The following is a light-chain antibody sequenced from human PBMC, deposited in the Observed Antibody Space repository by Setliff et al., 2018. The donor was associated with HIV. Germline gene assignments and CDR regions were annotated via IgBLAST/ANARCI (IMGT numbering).Light chain of an antibody. CDR3: CSSAGTYTSFFV. CDR1: SSDIGGYNY. J-gene: IGLJ1*01. Sequence: QSVLTQPRSVSGSPGQSVTISCTGTSSDIGGYNYVSWYQQHPGKAPTLIIYEVTKRPSGVPDHFSASKSGNTASLTISGLQAEDEADYYCCSSAGTYTSFFVFGTGTKVTVL. V-gene: IGLV2-11*01. CDR2: EVT.